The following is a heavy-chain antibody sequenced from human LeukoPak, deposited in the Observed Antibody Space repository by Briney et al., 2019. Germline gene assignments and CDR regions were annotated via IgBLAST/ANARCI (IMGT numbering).Heavy chain of an antibody. Sequence: GGSLRLSCAASGFTSSSYAMSWVRQAPGKGLEWVSAISGSGGSTYYADSVKGRFTISRGNSKNTLYLQMNSLRAEDTAVYYCAKRVAAARTNWFDPWGQGTLVTVSS. J-gene: IGHJ5*02. CDR3: AKRVAAARTNWFDP. V-gene: IGHV3-23*01. D-gene: IGHD6-13*01. CDR1: GFTSSSYA. CDR2: ISGSGGST.